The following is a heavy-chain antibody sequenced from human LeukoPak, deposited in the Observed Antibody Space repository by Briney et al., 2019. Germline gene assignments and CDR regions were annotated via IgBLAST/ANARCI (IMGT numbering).Heavy chain of an antibody. CDR3: ARPSYYYDSSGYYY. CDR1: GFTFSREW. J-gene: IGHJ4*02. CDR2: IKQDGSEK. Sequence: PGGSLRLACAAAGFTFSREWMSWVGQAAGKGMERVANIKQDGSEKYYVDSVKGRFTISRDNAKNSLYLQMNSLRAEDTAVYYCARPSYYYDSSGYYYWGQGTLVTVPS. D-gene: IGHD3-22*01. V-gene: IGHV3-7*02.